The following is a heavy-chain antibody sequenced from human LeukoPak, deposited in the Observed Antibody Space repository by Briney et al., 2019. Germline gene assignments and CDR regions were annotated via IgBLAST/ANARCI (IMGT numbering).Heavy chain of an antibody. CDR3: ARALRGYSGYEGFDY. CDR2: IYPGDSDT. D-gene: IGHD5-12*01. Sequence: GESLKISCKGSGYSFTSYWIGWVRQMPGKGLEWMGIIYPGDSDTRYSPSFQGQVTISADKSISTAYLQWSSLKASDTAMYYCARALRGYSGYEGFDYWGQGTLVTVSS. J-gene: IGHJ4*02. CDR1: GYSFTSYW. V-gene: IGHV5-51*01.